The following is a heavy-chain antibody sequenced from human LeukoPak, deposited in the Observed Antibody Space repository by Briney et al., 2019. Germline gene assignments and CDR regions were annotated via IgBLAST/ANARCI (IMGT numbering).Heavy chain of an antibody. CDR1: GGSISSYY. J-gene: IGHJ4*02. CDR3: AKDRAPLWFGELLMDY. D-gene: IGHD3-10*01. V-gene: IGHV3-9*01. CDR2: ISWNSGSI. Sequence: LSLTCTVSGGSISSYYWSWVRQAPGKGLEWVSGISWNSGSIGYADSVKGRFTISRDNAKNSLYLQMNSLRAEDTALYYCAKDRAPLWFGELLMDYWGQGTLVTVSS.